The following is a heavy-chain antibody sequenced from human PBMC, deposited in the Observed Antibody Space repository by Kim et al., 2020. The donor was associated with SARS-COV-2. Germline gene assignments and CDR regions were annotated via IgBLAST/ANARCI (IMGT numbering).Heavy chain of an antibody. CDR1: GFTFSSYS. D-gene: IGHD3-9*01. Sequence: GGSLRLSCAASGFTFSSYSMNWVRQAPGKGLEWVSSISSSSSYIYYADSVKGRFTISRDNAKNSLYLQMNSLRAEDTAVYYCARGLYDILTGYYQLFDYWGQGTLVTVSS. CDR2: ISSSSSYI. V-gene: IGHV3-21*01. CDR3: ARGLYDILTGYYQLFDY. J-gene: IGHJ4*02.